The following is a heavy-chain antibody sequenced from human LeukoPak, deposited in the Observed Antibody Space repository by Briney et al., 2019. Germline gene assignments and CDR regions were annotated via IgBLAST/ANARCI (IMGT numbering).Heavy chain of an antibody. D-gene: IGHD2-15*01. Sequence: PGGSLRLSCAASGFTFSSYAMSWIRQPPGKGLEWIGEINHSGSTNYNPSLKSRVTISVDTSKNQFSLKLSSVTAADTAVYYCARSAVVAAKSSQGSHAFDIWGQGTMVTVSS. CDR3: ARSAVVAAKSSQGSHAFDI. CDR1: GFTFSSYA. CDR2: INHSGST. V-gene: IGHV4-34*01. J-gene: IGHJ3*02.